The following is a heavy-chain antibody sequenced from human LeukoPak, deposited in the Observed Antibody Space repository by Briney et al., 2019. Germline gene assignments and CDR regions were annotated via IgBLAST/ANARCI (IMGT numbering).Heavy chain of an antibody. Sequence: SGGSLRLSCTASGFTFSNYWMTWVRQAPGKGLEWVANIKEDGNDKFLVDSVKGRFTIARDNAKHSVSLQMNNLRVEDTAVYYCARERALGGYHDGFDMWGQGTKVTVSS. V-gene: IGHV3-7*01. CDR1: GFTFSNYW. J-gene: IGHJ3*02. CDR3: ARERALGGYHDGFDM. D-gene: IGHD3-22*01. CDR2: IKEDGNDK.